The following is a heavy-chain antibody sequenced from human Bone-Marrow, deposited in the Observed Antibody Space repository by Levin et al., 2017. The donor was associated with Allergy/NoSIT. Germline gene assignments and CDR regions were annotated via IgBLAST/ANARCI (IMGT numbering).Heavy chain of an antibody. CDR3: ARQSPLGYNFGWGCFDP. CDR1: GGTFSSDA. D-gene: IGHD5-18*01. V-gene: IGHV1-69*13. CDR2: TINVYNTA. J-gene: IGHJ5*02. Sequence: ASVKVSCKASGGTFSSDAFSWVRQTPGQGLEWMGTTINVYNTAKYAQKFLDRLTITSDGSKRTVYMELNSLRSEDTAVYYCARQSPLGYNFGWGCFDPWGQGTLITVSS.